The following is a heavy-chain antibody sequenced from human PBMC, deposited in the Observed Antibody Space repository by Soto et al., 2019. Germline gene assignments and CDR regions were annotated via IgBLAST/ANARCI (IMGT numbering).Heavy chain of an antibody. Sequence: QVQLHESGPGLVKPSETLSLTCTVSGDSISNFYWSWIRQPTGKGLESLGRISARGRTNNNPSLQSRVAMSLDTSKNQFYLRLTSLSAADTAVYFCARGMGRYFDLWGRGTLVTVFS. CDR3: ARGMGRYFDL. V-gene: IGHV4-4*07. D-gene: IGHD2-8*01. CDR1: GDSISNFY. CDR2: ISARGRT. J-gene: IGHJ2*01.